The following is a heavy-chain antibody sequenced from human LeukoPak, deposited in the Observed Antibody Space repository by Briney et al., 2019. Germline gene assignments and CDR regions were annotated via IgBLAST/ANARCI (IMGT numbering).Heavy chain of an antibody. CDR1: GDSLSNSRHY. Sequence: SETLSLTCTVSGDSLSNSRHYWSWIRQPAGKGLEWIGRIYPSGNTNYNPSLKSRVTISLDTSKNQFSLILRSVAATDTAMYYCARDGVVTMELDYWGQGTLVTVSS. J-gene: IGHJ4*02. CDR2: IYPSGNT. CDR3: ARDGVVTMELDY. D-gene: IGHD4/OR15-4a*01. V-gene: IGHV4-61*02.